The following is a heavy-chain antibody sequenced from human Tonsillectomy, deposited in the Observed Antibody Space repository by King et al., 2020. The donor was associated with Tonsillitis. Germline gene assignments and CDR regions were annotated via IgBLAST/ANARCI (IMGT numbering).Heavy chain of an antibody. CDR3: ARHIDYDDSVYFDY. J-gene: IGHJ4*02. V-gene: IGHV4-59*08. D-gene: IGHD4-17*01. CDR2: IYYSGST. CDR1: GGSISSYY. Sequence: QLQESGPGLVKPSETLSLTCTVSGGSISSYYWSWIRQPPGKGLEWIGYIYYSGSTNYNPSLKSRVTISVDTSKNQFSLKLSSVPAADTAVYYCARHIDYDDSVYFDYWGQGTLVTVSS.